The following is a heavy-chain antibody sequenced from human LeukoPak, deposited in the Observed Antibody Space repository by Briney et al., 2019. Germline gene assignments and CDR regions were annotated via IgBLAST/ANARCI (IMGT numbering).Heavy chain of an antibody. J-gene: IGHJ4*02. Sequence: ASVKVSCKASGYTFTNYFLHWVRQAPGQGLEWMGVLRPSGSRTSYAQKFQGRVAMTRDTSTSTVYMELSSLRSEDTAVYYCARDSSGWATDYWGQGTLVTVSS. D-gene: IGHD6-19*01. V-gene: IGHV1-46*01. CDR1: GYTFTNYF. CDR2: LRPSGSRT. CDR3: ARDSSGWATDY.